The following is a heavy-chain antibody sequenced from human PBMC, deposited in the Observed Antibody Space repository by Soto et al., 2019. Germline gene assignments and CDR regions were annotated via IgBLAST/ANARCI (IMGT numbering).Heavy chain of an antibody. Sequence: EVQLVESGGTLVQPGGSLRLSCAASGFTFSSYSMSWVRQAPGKGLEWVSYISSGSSIIYYTDSVKGRFTISRDNAKNSLYLQMNSLRNEDTALYYCARDRYDSSGYPEYWGRGTLVTVSS. J-gene: IGHJ4*02. CDR1: GFTFSSYS. CDR2: ISSGSSII. V-gene: IGHV3-48*02. CDR3: ARDRYDSSGYPEY. D-gene: IGHD3-22*01.